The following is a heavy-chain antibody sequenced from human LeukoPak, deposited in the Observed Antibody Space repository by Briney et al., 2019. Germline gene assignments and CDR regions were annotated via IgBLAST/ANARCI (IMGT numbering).Heavy chain of an antibody. Sequence: ASVKVSCKASGYTFTGYYMHWVRQAPGQGLEWMGWISAYNGNTNYAQKLQGRVTMTTDTSTSTAYMELRSLRSDDTAVYYCARDEILYFDYWGQGTLVTVSS. CDR1: GYTFTGYY. J-gene: IGHJ4*02. CDR3: ARDEILYFDY. D-gene: IGHD1-26*01. V-gene: IGHV1-18*04. CDR2: ISAYNGNT.